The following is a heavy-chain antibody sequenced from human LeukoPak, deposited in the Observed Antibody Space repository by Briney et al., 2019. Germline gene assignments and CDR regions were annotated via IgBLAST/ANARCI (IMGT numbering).Heavy chain of an antibody. CDR1: GFTFSSYA. CDR3: AREPGIAAAGTGYPADY. D-gene: IGHD6-13*01. CDR2: ISYDGSNK. V-gene: IGHV3-30-3*01. Sequence: GGSLRLSCAASGFTFSSYAMHWVRQAPGKGLEWVAVISYDGSNKYYADSVKGRFTISRDNSKNTLYLQMNSLRAEDTAVYYCAREPGIAAAGTGYPADYWGQGTLVTVSS. J-gene: IGHJ4*02.